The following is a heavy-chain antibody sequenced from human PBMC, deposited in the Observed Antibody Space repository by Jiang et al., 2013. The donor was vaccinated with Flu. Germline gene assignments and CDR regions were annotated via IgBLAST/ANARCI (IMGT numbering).Heavy chain of an antibody. CDR3: GRGRGESVYYYNYGVDV. CDR2: ISYSGST. J-gene: IGHJ6*02. Sequence: LLKPSETLSLTCAVYGGSFSDYDWTWIRQAPGKGLEWIGKISYSGSTVYNPSLKGRVTISVATSKNQFFLNLVSVSAADTALYFCGRGRGESVYYYNYGVDVWGQGTTVTVSS. CDR1: GGSFSDYD. V-gene: IGHV4-34*01. D-gene: IGHD2/OR15-2a*01.